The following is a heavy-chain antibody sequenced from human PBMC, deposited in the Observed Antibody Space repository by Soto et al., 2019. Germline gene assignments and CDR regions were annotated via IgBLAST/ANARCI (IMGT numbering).Heavy chain of an antibody. CDR2: IYYSGST. V-gene: IGHV4-61*01. CDR3: AREERYFDWSNWFDP. J-gene: IGHJ5*02. CDR1: GGSVSSGSYY. Sequence: SETLSLTCTVSGGSVSSGSYYWSWIRQPPGKGLEWIGYIYYSGSTNYNPSLKSRVTISVDTSKNQFSLKLSPVTAADTAVYYCAREERYFDWSNWFDPWGQGTLVTVSS. D-gene: IGHD3-9*01.